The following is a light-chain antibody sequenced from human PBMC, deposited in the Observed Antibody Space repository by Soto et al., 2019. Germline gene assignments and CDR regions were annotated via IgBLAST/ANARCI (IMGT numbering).Light chain of an antibody. Sequence: QSGLTQPPSVSAAPGQKVTISCSGSSSNIGNNYVSWYQQLPGTAPKLLIYDNNKRPSGIPDRFSGSKSGKSATLGITGLQSGDEADYFCGTWDSSLSAGIFGTGTKVTVL. CDR1: SSNIGNNY. CDR3: GTWDSSLSAGI. CDR2: DNN. V-gene: IGLV1-51*01. J-gene: IGLJ1*01.